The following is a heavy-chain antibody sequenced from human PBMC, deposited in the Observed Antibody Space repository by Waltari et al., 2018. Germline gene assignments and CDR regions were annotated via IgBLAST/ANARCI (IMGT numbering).Heavy chain of an antibody. Sequence: EVQLVESGGGLVQPGGSLRLSCAASGFTFSSYSMNWVRQAPGTGLECVSYISSSSSTIYYADSVKGRFTISRDNAKNSLYLQMNSLRAEDTAVYYCARWFREANAEYFDYWGQGTLVTVSS. D-gene: IGHD3-10*01. J-gene: IGHJ4*02. V-gene: IGHV3-48*04. CDR3: ARWFREANAEYFDY. CDR2: ISSSSSTI. CDR1: GFTFSSYS.